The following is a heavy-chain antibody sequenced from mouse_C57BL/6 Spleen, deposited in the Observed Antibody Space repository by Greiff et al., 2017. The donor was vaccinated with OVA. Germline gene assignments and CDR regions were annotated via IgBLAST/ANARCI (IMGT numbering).Heavy chain of an antibody. V-gene: IGHV1-18*01. CDR1: GYTFTDYN. CDR3: ARLGDYDGYYAMDY. CDR2: INPNNGGT. Sequence: VQLKQSGPELVKPGASVKIPCKASGYTFTDYNMDWVKQSHGQSLEWIGDINPNNGGTIYNQKFKGKATLTVDKSSSTAYMELRSLTSEDTAVYYCARLGDYDGYYAMDYWGQGTSVTVSS. J-gene: IGHJ4*01. D-gene: IGHD2-3*01.